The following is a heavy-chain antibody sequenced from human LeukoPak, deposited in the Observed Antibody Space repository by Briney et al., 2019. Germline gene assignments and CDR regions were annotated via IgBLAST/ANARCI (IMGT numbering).Heavy chain of an antibody. CDR2: ISSSSSYI. Sequence: PGGSLRLSCAASGFTFSSYSMNWVRQAPGKGLEWVSSISSSSSYIYYADSVKGQFTISRDNAKNSPYLQMNSLRAEDTAVYYCAREGSSGCSDVWGKGTTVTVSS. CDR3: AREGSSGCSDV. CDR1: GFTFSSYS. V-gene: IGHV3-21*01. D-gene: IGHD1-26*01. J-gene: IGHJ6*04.